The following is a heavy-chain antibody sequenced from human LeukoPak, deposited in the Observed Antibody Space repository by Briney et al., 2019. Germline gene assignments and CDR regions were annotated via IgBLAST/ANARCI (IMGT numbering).Heavy chain of an antibody. V-gene: IGHV1-8*01. CDR3: ARVDMVRAGPYAFDI. Sequence: ASVKVSCKASGYTFTSYDINWVRQATGQGLEWMGWMNPITGNTGYAQNFQGRVTMTMNTSKSTAYMELNSLRSEDTAVYYCARVDMVRAGPYAFDIWGQGTMVTVSS. D-gene: IGHD3-10*01. CDR1: GYTFTSYD. CDR2: MNPITGNT. J-gene: IGHJ3*02.